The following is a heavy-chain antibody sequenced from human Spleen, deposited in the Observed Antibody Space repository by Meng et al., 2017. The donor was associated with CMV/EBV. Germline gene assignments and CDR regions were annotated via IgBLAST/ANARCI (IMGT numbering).Heavy chain of an antibody. V-gene: IGHV1-2*06. CDR1: GYTFTDAY. J-gene: IGHJ4*02. CDR2: INPDSGAT. D-gene: IGHD3-10*01. CDR3: ARDLVRGVMSDY. Sequence: QVQLVQSGAEVKKSGASVTVSCRASGYTFTDAYIYWVRQAPGQGLEWVGRINPDSGATNYAQKFQGRVTMTRDTSMNTAYMDLSRLTFDDTAVYYCARDLVRGVMSDYWGQGTLVTVSS.